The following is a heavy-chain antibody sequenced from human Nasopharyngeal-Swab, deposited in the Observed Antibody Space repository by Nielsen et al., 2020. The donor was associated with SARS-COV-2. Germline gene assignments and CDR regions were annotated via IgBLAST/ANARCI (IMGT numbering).Heavy chain of an antibody. J-gene: IGHJ4*02. D-gene: IGHD3-3*01. CDR1: GFTFSSYW. Sequence: LKISCAASGFTFSSYWMHWVRQAPGKGLVWVARIKSDGSSTSYADSVKGRFTISRDNAKNTLFLQMNSLRAEDTAVYYCAKDQGYYDFWSGSNFDYWGQGTLVTVSS. CDR2: IKSDGSST. CDR3: AKDQGYYDFWSGSNFDY. V-gene: IGHV3-74*01.